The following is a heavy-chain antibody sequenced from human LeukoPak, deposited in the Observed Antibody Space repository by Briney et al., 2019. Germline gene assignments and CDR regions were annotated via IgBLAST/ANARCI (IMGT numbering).Heavy chain of an antibody. CDR3: ARTYDSSGYQRDLDY. Sequence: GRPLRLSCAASGFTVSDNFMSWVRQAPGKGLEWVSVLYSGGTTYYADSVKGRFTISRDNSKNTLYLQMNSLRAEDTAVYYCARTYDSSGYQRDLDYWGQGTLVTVSS. V-gene: IGHV3-53*01. CDR2: LYSGGTT. CDR1: GFTVSDNF. D-gene: IGHD3-22*01. J-gene: IGHJ4*02.